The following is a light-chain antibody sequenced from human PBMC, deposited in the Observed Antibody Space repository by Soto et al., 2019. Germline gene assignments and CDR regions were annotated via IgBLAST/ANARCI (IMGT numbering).Light chain of an antibody. CDR2: GAY. Sequence: ETVSTQSPGTLSLSPGERATLSGRSSQSVSRNNLVWYQQRPGQPPRLLIYGAYSRATGITDRFSGSGSGTDFSLTISRLEPEDFAVYYCQQHGDSPITVGQGTRLEIK. J-gene: IGKJ5*01. V-gene: IGKV3-20*01. CDR1: QSVSRNN. CDR3: QQHGDSPIT.